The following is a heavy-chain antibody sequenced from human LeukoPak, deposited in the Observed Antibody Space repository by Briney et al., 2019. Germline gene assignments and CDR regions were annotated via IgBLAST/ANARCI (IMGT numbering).Heavy chain of an antibody. Sequence: GGSLRLSCAASGFTVSSSHMSWVRQAPGKGLEWVSVIDSGGSTYYSDSVKGRFTISRDNSKNTLYLQINSLRVEDTAVYYCARDLGYSHGYFAHWGQGSLVTVSS. CDR1: GFTVSSSH. J-gene: IGHJ4*02. CDR2: IDSGGST. V-gene: IGHV3-53*01. CDR3: ARDLGYSHGYFAH. D-gene: IGHD5-18*01.